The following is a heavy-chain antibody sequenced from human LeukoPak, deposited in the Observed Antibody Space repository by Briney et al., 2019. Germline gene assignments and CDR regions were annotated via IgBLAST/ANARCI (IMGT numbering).Heavy chain of an antibody. CDR3: AYIVVPGLKTHNWLDP. Sequence: SGPTLVNPTQTLTLTCTFSGFSLSTSGVGVGWIRQPPKKALEWLALIYWDDDKRYSPSLKSRLTITKDTSKKQVVLTMTNMDPVDTATYYCAYIVVPGLKTHNWLDPWGQGSLVTVSS. V-gene: IGHV2-5*02. CDR2: IYWDDDK. CDR1: GFSLSTSGVG. D-gene: IGHD3-22*01. J-gene: IGHJ5*02.